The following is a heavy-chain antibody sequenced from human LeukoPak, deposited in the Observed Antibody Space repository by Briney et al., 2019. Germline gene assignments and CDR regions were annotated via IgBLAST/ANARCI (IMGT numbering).Heavy chain of an antibody. V-gene: IGHV5-51*01. J-gene: IGHJ4*02. Sequence: GESLKISCKGYGYSFISYWIGWVRQMPGKGLEWMGIIYPADSDTRYSPSFQGQVTISADKSISTAYLQWSSLKASDTAMYYCARSVDRNYFDYWGQGTQVTVSS. D-gene: IGHD1-14*01. CDR1: GYSFISYW. CDR2: IYPADSDT. CDR3: ARSVDRNYFDY.